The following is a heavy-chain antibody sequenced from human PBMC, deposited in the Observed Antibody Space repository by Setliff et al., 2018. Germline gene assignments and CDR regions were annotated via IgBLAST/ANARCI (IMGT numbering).Heavy chain of an antibody. J-gene: IGHJ4*02. V-gene: IGHV5-51*01. CDR3: ARQDYDNGDY. D-gene: IGHD3-9*01. Sequence: GESLKISCEASGYSFPSYWIGWVRQMPGKGLEWMGSVYPGDSETRYSPSFQGQVTISADKSITTAYLQWSSLKASDTAMYYCARQDYDNGDYWGQGTLVTVSS. CDR1: GYSFPSYW. CDR2: VYPGDSET.